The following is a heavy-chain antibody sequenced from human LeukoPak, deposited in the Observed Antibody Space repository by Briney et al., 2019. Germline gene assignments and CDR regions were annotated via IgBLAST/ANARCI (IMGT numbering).Heavy chain of an antibody. CDR2: IYYSGST. CDR1: GGSISSGGYY. D-gene: IGHD3-3*01. Sequence: SETPSLTCTVSGGSISSGGYYWSWIRQHPGKGLEWIGYIYYSGSTYYNPSLKSRVTISVDTSKNQFSLKLGSVTAADTAVYYCASAMYYDFWSGPTYSQHWGQGTLVTVSS. J-gene: IGHJ1*01. CDR3: ASAMYYDFWSGPTYSQH. V-gene: IGHV4-31*03.